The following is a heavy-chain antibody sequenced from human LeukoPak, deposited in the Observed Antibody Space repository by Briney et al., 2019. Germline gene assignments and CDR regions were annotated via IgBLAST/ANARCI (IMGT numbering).Heavy chain of an antibody. CDR3: ARGGPNYSGSCWGFDY. J-gene: IGHJ4*02. CDR2: ISAYNGNT. V-gene: IGHV1-18*01. CDR1: GGTFSSYA. Sequence: ASVKVSCKASGGTFSSYAISWVRQAPGQGLEWMGWISAYNGNTNYAQKLQGRVTMTTDTSTSTAYMELRSLRSDDTAVYYCARGGPNYSGSCWGFDYWGQGTLVTVSS. D-gene: IGHD1-26*01.